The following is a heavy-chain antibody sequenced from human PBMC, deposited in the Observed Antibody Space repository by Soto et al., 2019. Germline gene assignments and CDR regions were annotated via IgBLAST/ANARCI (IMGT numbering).Heavy chain of an antibody. D-gene: IGHD3-16*02. CDR3: ARDPPYDYVWGSYRHFSYYGMDV. CDR1: GYTFTSYG. J-gene: IGHJ6*02. CDR2: ISAYNGNT. Sequence: ASVKVSCKASGYTFTSYGISWVRQSPGQGLEWMGWISAYNGNTNYAQKLQGRVTMTTDKSTSTAYMERRSLRSDDTAVYYCARDPPYDYVWGSYRHFSYYGMDVWGQGTTVTVSS. V-gene: IGHV1-18*01.